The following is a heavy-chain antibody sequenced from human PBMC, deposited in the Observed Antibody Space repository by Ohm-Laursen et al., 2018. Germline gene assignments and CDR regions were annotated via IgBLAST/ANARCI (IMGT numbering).Heavy chain of an antibody. V-gene: IGHV4-59*01. Sequence: SETLSLTCTVSSGSISGSYWSWIRQPPGKEMQWIGYIHYTGTTNYNPSLRSRVTMSVDSSQSQFSLTLNSVTAAGTAIYYCAKGGWSLAPWGQGTLVTVSS. CDR2: IHYTGTT. J-gene: IGHJ5*02. CDR1: SGSISGSY. D-gene: IGHD2-15*01. CDR3: AKGGWSLAP.